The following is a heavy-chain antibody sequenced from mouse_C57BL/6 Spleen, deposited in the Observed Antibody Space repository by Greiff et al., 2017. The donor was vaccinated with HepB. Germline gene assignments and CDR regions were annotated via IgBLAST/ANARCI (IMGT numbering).Heavy chain of an antibody. J-gene: IGHJ3*01. V-gene: IGHV1-82*01. CDR1: GYAFSSSW. D-gene: IGHD2-4*01. CDR2: IYPGDGDT. CDR3: AREDYDYDFSFAY. Sequence: QVQLQQSGPELVKPGASVKISCKASGYAFSSSWMNWVKQRPGKGLEWIGRIYPGDGDTNYNGKFKGKATLTADKSSSTAYMQLSSLTSEDSAVYFCAREDYDYDFSFAYWGQGTLVTVSA.